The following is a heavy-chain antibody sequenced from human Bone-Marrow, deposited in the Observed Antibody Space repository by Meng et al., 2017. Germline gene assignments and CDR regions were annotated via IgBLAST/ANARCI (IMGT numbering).Heavy chain of an antibody. J-gene: IGHJ2*01. CDR3: ARGYCSGGSCYSGSYYWYFDL. CDR2: INPSGGST. D-gene: IGHD2-15*01. CDR1: GYTFTSYY. V-gene: IGHV1-46*01. Sequence: ASVKVSCKASGYTFTSYYMHWVRQAPGQGLEWMGIINPSGGSTSYAQKFQGRVTMTRDTSTSTAYMELSSLRSEDTAVYYCARGYCSGGSCYSGSYYWYFDLWGHGTLVTVSS.